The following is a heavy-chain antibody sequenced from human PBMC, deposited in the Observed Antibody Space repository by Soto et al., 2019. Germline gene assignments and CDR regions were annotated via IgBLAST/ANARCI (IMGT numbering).Heavy chain of an antibody. CDR1: GGSISSSSYY. J-gene: IGHJ6*02. V-gene: IGHV4-39*01. D-gene: IGHD6-19*01. CDR3: ASLKSSSSGWYVDYYYYGMDV. CDR2: IYYSGST. Sequence: KPSETLSLTCTVSGGSISSSSYYWGWIRQPPGKGLEWIGSIYYSGSTSYNPSLKSRVTISVDTSKNQFSLKLSSVTAADTAVYYCASLKSSSSGWYVDYYYYGMDVWGQGTTVTVSS.